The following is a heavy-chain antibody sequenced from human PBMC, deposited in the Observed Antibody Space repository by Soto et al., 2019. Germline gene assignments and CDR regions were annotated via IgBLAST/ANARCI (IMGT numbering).Heavy chain of an antibody. CDR3: ARVRRGRADGFIYYYGMEV. CDR2: IFDAATA. D-gene: IGHD6-13*01. V-gene: IGHV4-61*01. J-gene: IGHJ6*02. Sequence: QVQLQESGPGLMKPSGTLSLICSVSGESVGRGTDYWSWVRQAPGRGLEWIGYIFDAATAIYNPSFESRVSISLDAAKNQVSLKLTSVTAADTAIYYCARVRRGRADGFIYYYGMEVWGQGTSVTVSS. CDR1: GESVGRGTDY.